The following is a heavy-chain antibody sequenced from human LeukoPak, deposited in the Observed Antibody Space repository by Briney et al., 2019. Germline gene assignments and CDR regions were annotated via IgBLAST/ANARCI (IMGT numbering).Heavy chain of an antibody. CDR2: ISGSGGST. J-gene: IGHJ4*02. D-gene: IGHD3-9*01. CDR3: AKEALRYFDWLSSGYYFDY. Sequence: GGSLRLSCAASGFTFSSYAMSWVRQAPGKGLEWVSAISGSGGSTYYADSVKGRFTISRGNSKNTLYLQMNSLRAEDTAVYYCAKEALRYFDWLSSGYYFDYWGQGTLVTVSS. V-gene: IGHV3-23*01. CDR1: GFTFSSYA.